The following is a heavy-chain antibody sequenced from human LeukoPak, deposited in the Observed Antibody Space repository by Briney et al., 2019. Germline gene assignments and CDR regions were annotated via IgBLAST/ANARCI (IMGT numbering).Heavy chain of an antibody. Sequence: GGSLRLSCAASGFTFSSYWMSRVRQAPGKGLEWVANIKQDGSEKYYVDSVKGRFTISRDNAKNSLYLQMNSLRAEDTAVYYCARDLRRITIFGVVSYFDYWGQGTLVTVSS. CDR2: IKQDGSEK. D-gene: IGHD3-3*01. CDR3: ARDLRRITIFGVVSYFDY. CDR1: GFTFSSYW. V-gene: IGHV3-7*01. J-gene: IGHJ4*02.